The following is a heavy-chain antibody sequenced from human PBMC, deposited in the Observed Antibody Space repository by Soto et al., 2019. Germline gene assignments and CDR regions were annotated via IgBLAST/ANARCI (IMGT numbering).Heavy chain of an antibody. Sequence: QVQLQESGPGLVKPSQTLSLTCTVSGGSISSGGYYWSWIRQHPGKGLEWIGYIYYRGSTYYNPSLKSRVTTSVDTSKNQFSLKLSSVTAADTAVYYCAREGGIVGATAADYWGQGTLVTVSS. D-gene: IGHD1-26*01. J-gene: IGHJ4*02. CDR2: IYYRGST. V-gene: IGHV4-31*03. CDR1: GGSISSGGYY. CDR3: AREGGIVGATAADY.